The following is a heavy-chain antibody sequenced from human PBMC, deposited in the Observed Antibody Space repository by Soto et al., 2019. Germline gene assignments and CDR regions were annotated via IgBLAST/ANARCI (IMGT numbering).Heavy chain of an antibody. CDR2: ISSSSSYI. V-gene: IGHV3-21*01. D-gene: IGHD5-18*01. J-gene: IGHJ6*02. CDR3: ARDRKLPDTAMEKIYYCYGMDV. Sequence: EVQLVESGGGLVKPGGSLRLSCAASGFTFSSYSMNWVRQAPGKGLEWVSSISSSSSYIYYADSVKGRFTISRDNAKNSLYLQMNSLRAEDTAVYYCARDRKLPDTAMEKIYYCYGMDVWGQGTTVTVSS. CDR1: GFTFSSYS.